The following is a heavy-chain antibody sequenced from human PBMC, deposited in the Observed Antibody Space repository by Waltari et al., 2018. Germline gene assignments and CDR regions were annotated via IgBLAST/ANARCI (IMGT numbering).Heavy chain of an antibody. V-gene: IGHV1-69*04. J-gene: IGHJ4*02. CDR2: TTPFLGVA. CDR1: GGTFSSYA. CDR3: ARGYGYNVGTWGPFDY. Sequence: QVQLVQSGAEVKKPGSSVKVSCKASGGTFSSYAISWVRQAPGQGLEWMGGTTPFLGVANYAQKVQGRVTITAEESTRPAYMELSSLRSEDTAVYYCARGYGYNVGTWGPFDYWGQGTLVTVSS. D-gene: IGHD5-12*01.